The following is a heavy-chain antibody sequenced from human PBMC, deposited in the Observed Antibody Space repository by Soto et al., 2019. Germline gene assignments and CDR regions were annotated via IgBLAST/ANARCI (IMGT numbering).Heavy chain of an antibody. CDR2: IKQDGSEK. D-gene: IGHD5-18*01. CDR1: GFTFSSYW. CDR3: ARSLDTAMVTSEYRLSYYYYMDV. Sequence: GGSLRLSCAASGFTFSSYWMSWVRQAPGKGLEWVANIKQDGSEKYYVDSVKGRFTISRDNAKNSLYLQMNSLRAEDTAVYYCARSLDTAMVTSEYRLSYYYYMDVWGKGTTVTVSS. J-gene: IGHJ6*03. V-gene: IGHV3-7*01.